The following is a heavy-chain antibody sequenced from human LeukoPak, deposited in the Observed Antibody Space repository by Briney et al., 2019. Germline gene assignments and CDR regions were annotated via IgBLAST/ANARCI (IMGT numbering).Heavy chain of an antibody. CDR1: GNTFTDYF. J-gene: IGHJ3*02. CDR3: ASIDAFDM. Sequence: ASVKVSCKASGNTFTDYFIHWVRQAPGQGLEWMGWVNPNSGGTNYAQKFQGRVTMTRDTSISTTYMELSRLRSDDTAMYYCASIDAFDMWGQGTMVTVSS. V-gene: IGHV1-2*02. CDR2: VNPNSGGT.